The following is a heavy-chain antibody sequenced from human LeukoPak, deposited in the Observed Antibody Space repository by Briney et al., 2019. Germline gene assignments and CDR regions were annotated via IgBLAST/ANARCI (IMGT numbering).Heavy chain of an antibody. V-gene: IGHV4-39*01. CDR1: GGSISSSSYY. Sequence: PSETLSLTCTVSGGSISSSSYYWGWIRQPPGKGLEWIGSIYYSGSTYYNPSLKSRVTISVDTSKNQFSLKLSSVTAADTAVYYCAGSGGYYNWFDPWGQGTLVTVSS. CDR2: IYYSGST. CDR3: AGSGGYYNWFDP. J-gene: IGHJ5*02. D-gene: IGHD1-26*01.